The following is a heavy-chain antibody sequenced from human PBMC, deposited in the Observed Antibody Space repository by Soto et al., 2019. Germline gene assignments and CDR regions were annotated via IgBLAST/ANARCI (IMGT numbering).Heavy chain of an antibody. D-gene: IGHD5-18*01. Sequence: EVQLVQSGAEVKKPGESLRSSCKGSGYSFTNFWINWVRQRPGKGLAWMGRIDPTDSETNYSPSFQGHVTISADKSMSTASLEGRSLYSWDSAPYDGVRGIHLWPSDAVDIWGQGTTFTVSS. CDR3: VRGIHLWPSDAVDI. CDR1: GYSFTNFW. CDR2: IDPTDSET. J-gene: IGHJ3*02. V-gene: IGHV5-10-1*01.